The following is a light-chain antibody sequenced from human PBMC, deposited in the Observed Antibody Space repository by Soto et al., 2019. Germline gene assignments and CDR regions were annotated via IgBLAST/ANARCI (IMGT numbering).Light chain of an antibody. Sequence: HMTQSKYYLSACIGARVNIACRASQTVSKFVNWYQQKPGKVPTLLIFTTSTLHSGVPSRFSGSGSGTEFTLTINGLLPADFVAYYCRQPSTRPRTFAQGTKVDIK. CDR1: QTVSKF. CDR3: RQPSTRPRT. J-gene: IGKJ1*01. V-gene: IGKV1-39*01. CDR2: TTS.